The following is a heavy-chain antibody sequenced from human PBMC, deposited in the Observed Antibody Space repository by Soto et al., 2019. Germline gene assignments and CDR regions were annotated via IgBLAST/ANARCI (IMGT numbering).Heavy chain of an antibody. J-gene: IGHJ6*02. CDR2: IYYSGST. Sequence: PSETLSLTCTVSGGSISSSSYYWGWIRQPPGKGLEWIGSIYYSGSTYYNPSLKSRVTISVDTSKNQFSLKLSSVTAADTAVYYCARHCSSTSCSKYGMDVWGQGTTVTVSS. CDR3: ARHCSSTSCSKYGMDV. CDR1: GGSISSSSYY. V-gene: IGHV4-39*01. D-gene: IGHD2-2*01.